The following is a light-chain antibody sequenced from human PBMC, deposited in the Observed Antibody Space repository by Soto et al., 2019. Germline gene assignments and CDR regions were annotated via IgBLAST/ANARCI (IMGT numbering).Light chain of an antibody. J-gene: IGKJ1*01. Sequence: AIQMTQSPSSLSASVGDRVTIACRASQGIRDDLGWYQQKPGKAPKLLIYAASSLQSGVPSRFSGSGSGTDFTLTISSLQPEDFATYYCQQDYSYPLTFGQGTKVEIK. CDR3: QQDYSYPLT. V-gene: IGKV1-6*01. CDR1: QGIRDD. CDR2: AAS.